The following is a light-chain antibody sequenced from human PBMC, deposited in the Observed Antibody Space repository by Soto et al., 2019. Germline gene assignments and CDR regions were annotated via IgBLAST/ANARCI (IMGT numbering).Light chain of an antibody. J-gene: IGKJ1*01. CDR1: QTISNY. Sequence: DIPMTQSPSSLSASVGDRVTITCRASQTISNYLDWYQQKPGKAPKLLIYAASSLQSGVPSRFSGSASATTFTLTITSLQPEDFATYFCQQSHSAPRTFGQGTRVEMK. CDR2: AAS. CDR3: QQSHSAPRT. V-gene: IGKV1-39*01.